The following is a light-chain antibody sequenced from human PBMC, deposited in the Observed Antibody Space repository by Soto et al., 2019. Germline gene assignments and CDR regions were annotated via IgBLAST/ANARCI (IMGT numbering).Light chain of an antibody. CDR2: EVT. V-gene: IGLV2-14*03. Sequence: QSALTQPASVSGSPGQSITISCTGTSNDVGGYDYVSWYQQHPGKAPKLMIYEVTNRPSRISNRFSGSKSGNTASLTISGLQAEDEADYYCCSYTCSSTLVFGGGTKLTVL. J-gene: IGLJ2*01. CDR1: SNDVGGYDY. CDR3: CSYTCSSTLV.